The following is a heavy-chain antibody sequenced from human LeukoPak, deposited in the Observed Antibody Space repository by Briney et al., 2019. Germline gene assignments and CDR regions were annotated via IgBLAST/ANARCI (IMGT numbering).Heavy chain of an antibody. V-gene: IGHV3-74*01. CDR2: INTDGSAI. D-gene: IGHD1-26*01. Sequence: GGSLRLSCEASGFTYSSHWMHGVRQAPGKGLVWVSRINTDGSAIFYADSVKGRFTISRDNAKNTVYLEMNSLRAEDTAVYHCARGSYHQWYFDYWGQGTLVTVSS. CDR3: ARGSYHQWYFDY. CDR1: GFTYSSHW. J-gene: IGHJ4*02.